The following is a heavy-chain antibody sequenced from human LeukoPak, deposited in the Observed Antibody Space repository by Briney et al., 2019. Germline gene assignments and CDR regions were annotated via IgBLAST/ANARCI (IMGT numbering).Heavy chain of an antibody. V-gene: IGHV3-21*01. CDR2: ITGSSSYI. CDR1: GFTFSTYY. Sequence: GGSLRLSCAASGFTFSTYYMNWVRQAPGKGLEWVSFITGSSSYIYYTDSVKGRFTISRDNAKNSVYLQMNSLRDEDTAVYYCARDYIYGFDIWGQGTMVTVSS. CDR3: ARDYIYGFDI. J-gene: IGHJ3*02. D-gene: IGHD2-21*01.